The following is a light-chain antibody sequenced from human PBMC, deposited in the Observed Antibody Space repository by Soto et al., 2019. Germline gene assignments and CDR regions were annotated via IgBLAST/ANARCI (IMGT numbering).Light chain of an antibody. Sequence: QLVLTQTPSASGTPGQRVTISCSGSNSNIESNTVNWYQQFPGTAPKLLIYSNNQRPSGVPDRFSGSKFGTSASLAISGLQSEDETDYYCATWDDSLNGWVFGGGTKVTVL. CDR2: SNN. CDR1: NSNIESNT. J-gene: IGLJ3*02. CDR3: ATWDDSLNGWV. V-gene: IGLV1-44*01.